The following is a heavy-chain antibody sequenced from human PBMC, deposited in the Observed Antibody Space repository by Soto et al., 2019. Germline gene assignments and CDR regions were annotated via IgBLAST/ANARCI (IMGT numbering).Heavy chain of an antibody. CDR2: ISSSGSTI. CDR1: GFTFSSYA. D-gene: IGHD3-3*01. V-gene: IGHV3-48*04. CDR3: ARERTRSYDFWSGSLGP. Sequence: GGSLRLSCAASGFTFSSYAMSWVRQAPGKGLEWVSDISSSGSTIYYADSVKGRFTISRDNAKNTLYLQMNRLRAEDTAVYYCARERTRSYDFWSGSLGPWGQGTLVTVSS. J-gene: IGHJ5*02.